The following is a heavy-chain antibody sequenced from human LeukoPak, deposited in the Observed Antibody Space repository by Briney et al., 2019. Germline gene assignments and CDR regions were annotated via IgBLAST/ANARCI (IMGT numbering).Heavy chain of an antibody. CDR2: TVSEIDGGTT. CDR3: TTDEDWNYARKDV. J-gene: IGHJ6*02. Sequence: PGGSLRLSCAASGFTFNYAWMSWVRQVPGKGLEWVGQTVSEIDGGTTDYAAPVKGRFTISRDDSKSTLYLQMNSLKIEDTAVYYCTTDEDWNYARKDVWGQGATDIVSS. D-gene: IGHD1-7*01. CDR1: GFTFNYAW. V-gene: IGHV3-15*04.